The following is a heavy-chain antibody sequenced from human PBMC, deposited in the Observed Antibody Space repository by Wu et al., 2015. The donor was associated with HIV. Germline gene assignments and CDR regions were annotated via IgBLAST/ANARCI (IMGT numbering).Heavy chain of an antibody. J-gene: IGHJ3*02. Sequence: QVQLVQSGAEVKKPGSSVKVSCKASGGTFSSYAISWVRQAPGQGLEWMGRIIPIFGTANYAQKFQGRVTITADESTSTAYMELSSLRSEDTAVYYCARPQSYCGGDCFQGAFDIWGQRGQMVTVSS. CDR2: IIPIFGTA. CDR3: ARPQSYCGGDCFQGAFDI. CDR1: GGTFSSYA. V-gene: IGHV1-69*13. D-gene: IGHD2-21*02.